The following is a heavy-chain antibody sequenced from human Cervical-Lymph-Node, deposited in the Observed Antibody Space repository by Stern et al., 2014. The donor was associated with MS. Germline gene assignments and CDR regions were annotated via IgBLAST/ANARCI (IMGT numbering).Heavy chain of an antibody. V-gene: IGHV3-66*01. CDR1: GFTVSSHY. D-gene: IGHD6-6*01. Sequence: EVQLVESGGGLVQPGGSLRLSCAASGFTVSSHYINWVRQTPEKGLQWLSLFSSTSVTHYAESVRGRFTVSRDASKNTLYLQMNNLRAEDTAVYYCVRELAARRLDAWGQGTLVIVSS. CDR2: FSSTSVT. CDR3: VRELAARRLDA. J-gene: IGHJ5*02.